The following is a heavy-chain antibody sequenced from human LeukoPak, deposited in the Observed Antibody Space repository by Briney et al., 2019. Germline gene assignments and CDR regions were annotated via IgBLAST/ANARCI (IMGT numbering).Heavy chain of an antibody. V-gene: IGHV3-9*01. J-gene: IGHJ6*02. CDR2: ISWNSGSI. CDR1: GFTFSSYA. D-gene: IGHD3-10*01. Sequence: GGSLRLSCAASGFTFSSYAMSWVRQAPGKGLEWVSGISWNSGSIGYADSVKGRFTISRDNAKNSLYLQMNSLRAEDTALYYCAKAIQGRTWYYYYGMDVWGQGTTVTVSS. CDR3: AKAIQGRTWYYYYGMDV.